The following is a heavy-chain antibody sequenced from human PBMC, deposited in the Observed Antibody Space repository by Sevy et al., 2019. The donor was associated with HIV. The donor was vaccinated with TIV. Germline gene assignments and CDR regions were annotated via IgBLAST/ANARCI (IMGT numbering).Heavy chain of an antibody. CDR3: ARLTTMPTSDLYGMDV. CDR2: INPNDGVT. Sequence: ASVKVSCKASGDTFTNNYIHWVRQAPGQGLEWMAWINPNDGVTNYAQRFQGGVTVTRDTSISTAYMELRRLRSDDTAIYYCARLTTMPTSDLYGMDVWGQGTTVTVSS. D-gene: IGHD1-1*01. CDR1: GDTFTNNY. V-gene: IGHV1-2*02. J-gene: IGHJ6*02.